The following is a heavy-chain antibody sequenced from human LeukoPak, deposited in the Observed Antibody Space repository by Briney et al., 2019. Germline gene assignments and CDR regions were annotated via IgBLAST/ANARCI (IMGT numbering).Heavy chain of an antibody. CDR2: ISSSSSTR. V-gene: IGHV3-48*02. J-gene: IGHJ6*03. CDR3: ARKPYDFWSGYYRTPNYYYYYMDA. Sequence: GGSLRLSCAASGFTFSSYSMNWVRQAPGKGLEWVSYISSSSSTRYYADSVKGRFTSSRDNAKNSLYLQMNSLRDEDTAVYYCARKPYDFWSGYYRTPNYYYYYMDAWGKGTTVTVSS. D-gene: IGHD3-3*01. CDR1: GFTFSSYS.